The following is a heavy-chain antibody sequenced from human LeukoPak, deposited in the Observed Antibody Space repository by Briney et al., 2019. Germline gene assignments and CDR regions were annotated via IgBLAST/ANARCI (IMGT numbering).Heavy chain of an antibody. J-gene: IGHJ4*02. V-gene: IGHV4-4*07. D-gene: IGHD6-13*01. CDR2: IYTSGST. Sequence: SETLSLTCTVSGGSISSYYWSWIRQPAGKGLEWIGRIYTSGSTNYNPSLKSRVTMSVDTSKNQFSLKLSSVTAADTAVYYCARDSSAAGTFDYWAREPWSPSPQ. CDR1: GGSISSYY. CDR3: ARDSSAAGTFDY.